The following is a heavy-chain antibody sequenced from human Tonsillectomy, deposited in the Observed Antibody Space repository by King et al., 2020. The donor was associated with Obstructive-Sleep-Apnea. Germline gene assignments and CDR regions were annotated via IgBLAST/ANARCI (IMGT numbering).Heavy chain of an antibody. CDR2: IYYSGST. CDR1: GGSVNSGSYY. J-gene: IGHJ6*02. D-gene: IGHD3-22*01. Sequence: QLQESGPGLVKPSETLSLTCTVSGGSVNSGSYYWSWIRQPPGKGLEWIGYIYYSGSTNYNPSLKSRVTISVDTSKNQFSLKLSSVTAADTAVYYCARDSLYDSYGYYPGYYGMDVWGQGTTVTVSS. CDR3: ARDSLYDSYGYYPGYYGMDV. V-gene: IGHV4-61*01.